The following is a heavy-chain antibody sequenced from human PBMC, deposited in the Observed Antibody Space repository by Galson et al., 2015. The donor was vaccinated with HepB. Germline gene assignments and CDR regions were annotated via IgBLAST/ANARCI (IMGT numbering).Heavy chain of an antibody. Sequence: SLRLSCAASGFTFSSYAMHWVRQAPGEGLEWVAVISYDGSNKYYADSVKGRFTISRVTITADKSTSTAYMELSGLRSEDTAVYYCASLFGVQVNPYYYYGIDVWGQGTTVTVSS. V-gene: IGHV3-30*04. J-gene: IGHJ6*02. CDR2: ISYDGSNK. CDR3: ASLFGVQVNPYYYYGIDV. D-gene: IGHD3-3*01. CDR1: GFTFSSYA.